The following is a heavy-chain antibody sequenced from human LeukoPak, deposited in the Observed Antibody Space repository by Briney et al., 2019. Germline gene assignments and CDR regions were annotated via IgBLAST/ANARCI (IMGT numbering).Heavy chain of an antibody. CDR1: VGPIISYY. D-gene: IGHD3-10*01. J-gene: IGHJ4*02. Sequence: SETLSLTCTVSVGPIISYYWSWIRNPPGKGLEGIGYIYYSGSTNYNPSLKSRVTISVDTSKNQFSLKLSSVTAADTAVYYCARYPFRGSGSYYGDYWGQGTLVTVSS. V-gene: IGHV4-59*08. CDR3: ARYPFRGSGSYYGDY. CDR2: IYYSGST.